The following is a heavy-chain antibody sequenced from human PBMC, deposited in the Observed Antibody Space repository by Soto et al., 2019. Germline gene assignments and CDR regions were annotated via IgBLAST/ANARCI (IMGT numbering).Heavy chain of an antibody. V-gene: IGHV4-4*07. CDR1: GGSISGYY. Sequence: SGTLSLTCTGSGGSISGYYWSWIRQPAGKGLEWIGRIYTSGSTNYNPSLKSRVTMSVDTSKNQFSLKLSSVTAADTAVYYCAKAISADKTAELCAPWGKGPLVTVPQ. J-gene: IGHJ5*02. CDR2: IYTSGST. D-gene: IGHD3-16*01. CDR3: AKAISADKTAELCAP.